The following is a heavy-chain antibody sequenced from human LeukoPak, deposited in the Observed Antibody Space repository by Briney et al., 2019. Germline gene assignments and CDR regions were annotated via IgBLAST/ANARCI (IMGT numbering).Heavy chain of an antibody. J-gene: IGHJ5*02. D-gene: IGHD6-13*01. V-gene: IGHV4-39*07. CDR3: ARGKGSWYVAWFDP. CDR2: IYYSGST. CDR1: GGSISSSSYY. Sequence: SETLSLTCTVSGGSISSSSYYWGWIRQPPGKGLEWIGSIYYSGSTYYNPSLKSRVTISVDTSKNQFSLKLSSVTAADTAVYYCARGKGSWYVAWFDPWGQEPWSPSPQ.